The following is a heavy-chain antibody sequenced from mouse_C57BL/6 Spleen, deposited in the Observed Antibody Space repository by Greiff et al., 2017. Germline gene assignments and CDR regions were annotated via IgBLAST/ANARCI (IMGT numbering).Heavy chain of an antibody. D-gene: IGHD1-1*01. Sequence: VQLQQSGPELVKPGASVKISCKASGYAFSSSWMNWVKQRPGKGLEGIGRIYPGDGDTNYNGKFKGKATLTADKSSSPAYMQLSSLTSEDSAVYFCARSGSSPGYFDVWGTGTTVTVSS. J-gene: IGHJ1*03. V-gene: IGHV1-82*01. CDR2: IYPGDGDT. CDR3: ARSGSSPGYFDV. CDR1: GYAFSSSW.